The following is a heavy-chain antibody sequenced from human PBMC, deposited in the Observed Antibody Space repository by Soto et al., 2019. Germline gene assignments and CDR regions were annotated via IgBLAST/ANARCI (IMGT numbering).Heavy chain of an antibody. CDR3: ARFYSGSKQGAGWYFDL. CDR1: GYTFTSYG. J-gene: IGHJ2*01. CDR2: ISAYNGNT. V-gene: IGHV1-18*01. D-gene: IGHD1-26*01. Sequence: QVQLVQSGAEVKKPGASVKVSCKASGYTFTSYGIGWVRQAPGQGLEWMGWISAYNGNTNYAQKLQGRVTMTTDTSTSTAYMELRSLRSDDTAVYYCARFYSGSKQGAGWYFDLWGRGTLVTVSS.